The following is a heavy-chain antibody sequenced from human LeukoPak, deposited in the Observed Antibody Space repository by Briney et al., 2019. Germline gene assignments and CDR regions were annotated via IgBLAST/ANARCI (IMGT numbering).Heavy chain of an antibody. CDR3: AREYSSSSGSVSDY. Sequence: GGSLRLSCAASGFSFSSCSMNWVRQAPGKGLEWVSYISSSRNTIYYADSVKGRFTISRDNAKNSLYLQMNSLRDEDTAVYYCAREYSSSSGSVSDYWGQGTLVTVSS. CDR2: ISSSRNTI. CDR1: GFSFSSCS. V-gene: IGHV3-48*02. D-gene: IGHD6-6*01. J-gene: IGHJ4*02.